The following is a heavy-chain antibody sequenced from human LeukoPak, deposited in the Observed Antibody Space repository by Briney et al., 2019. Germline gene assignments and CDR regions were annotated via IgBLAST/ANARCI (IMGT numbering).Heavy chain of an antibody. CDR2: ISGSGGST. Sequence: GGSLRLSCAASGFTFSSYAMSWVRQAPGKGLEWVSAISGSGGSTYYADSVKGRFTISRDNSKNTLYLQMNSLRAEDTAVYYCARYSSSSKYYFDYWGQGTLVTVSS. J-gene: IGHJ4*02. CDR1: GFTFSSYA. CDR3: ARYSSSSKYYFDY. D-gene: IGHD6-6*01. V-gene: IGHV3-23*01.